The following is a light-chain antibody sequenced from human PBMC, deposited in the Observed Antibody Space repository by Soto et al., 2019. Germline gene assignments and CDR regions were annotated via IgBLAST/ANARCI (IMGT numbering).Light chain of an antibody. CDR2: GAS. CDR1: QTVSSSY. J-gene: IGKJ1*01. CDR3: QQYGSSPRT. Sequence: EIVLTQSPGTLSLSPGVRATLSCRASQTVSSSYLAWYQQKPGQAPRLLIYGASNRATGIPDRFGGSGSGADFTLTISRLEPEDFAVYYCQQYGSSPRTFGQGTKVEI. V-gene: IGKV3-20*01.